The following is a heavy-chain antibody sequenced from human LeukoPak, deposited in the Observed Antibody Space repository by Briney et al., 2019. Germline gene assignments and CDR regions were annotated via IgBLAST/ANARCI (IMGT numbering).Heavy chain of an antibody. CDR2: IIPILGIA. J-gene: IGHJ4*02. V-gene: IGHV1-69*04. CDR1: GGTFSSYA. Sequence: SVKVSCKASGGTFSSYAISWVRQAPGQGLEWMGRIIPILGIANYAQKFQGRVTITADKSTSTAYMELSGLRSEDTAVYYCARSLYSSGSPRFDYWGQGTLVTVSS. D-gene: IGHD6-19*01. CDR3: ARSLYSSGSPRFDY.